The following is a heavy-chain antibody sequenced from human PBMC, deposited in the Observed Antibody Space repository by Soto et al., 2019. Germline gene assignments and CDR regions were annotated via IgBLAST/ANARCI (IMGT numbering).Heavy chain of an antibody. D-gene: IGHD3-16*01. CDR1: GGSISSSSYY. J-gene: IGHJ6*02. V-gene: IGHV4-39*07. Sequence: SETLSLTCTVSGGSISSSSYYWGWIRQPPGKGLEWIGSIYYSGSTYYNPSLKSRVTISVDTSKNQFSLKLSSVTAADTAVYYCARDGSKRGYYGMDVWGQGTTVTVSS. CDR2: IYYSGST. CDR3: ARDGSKRGYYGMDV.